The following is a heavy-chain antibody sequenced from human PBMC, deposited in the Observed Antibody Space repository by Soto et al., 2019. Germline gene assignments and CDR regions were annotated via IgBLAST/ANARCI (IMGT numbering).Heavy chain of an antibody. CDR1: GFTFSSYA. J-gene: IGHJ4*02. Sequence: GGALRLSCAASGFTFSSYAMSWVRQAPGKGLEWVSAISGSGGSTYYADSVKGRFTISRDNSKNTLYLQMNSLRAEDTAVYYCAKAPSYDSSGYYSSGGYFDYWGQGPLVPVSS. V-gene: IGHV3-23*01. CDR3: AKAPSYDSSGYYSSGGYFDY. CDR2: ISGSGGST. D-gene: IGHD3-22*01.